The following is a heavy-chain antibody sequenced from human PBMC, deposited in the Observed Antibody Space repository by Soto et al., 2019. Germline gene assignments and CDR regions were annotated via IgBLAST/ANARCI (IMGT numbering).Heavy chain of an antibody. CDR2: IYVTGAV. CDR1: GAALNRGNYY. V-gene: IGHV4-31*03. Sequence: PSETLSLTRSVSGAALNRGNYYWSWIRQVPGKGLEWIGHIYVTGAVDYNPSLRDRITISQDTSERQFSLNLRLVTAADTAVYYCARLRIATNNYKWFDPWGQGTLVTVS. CDR3: ARLRIATNNYKWFDP. J-gene: IGHJ5*02. D-gene: IGHD2-21*01.